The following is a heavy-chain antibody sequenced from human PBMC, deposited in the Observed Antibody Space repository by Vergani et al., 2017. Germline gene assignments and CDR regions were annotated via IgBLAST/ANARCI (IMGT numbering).Heavy chain of an antibody. CDR1: GFTFDDYA. CDR2: INWNSDSI. J-gene: IGHJ6*02. V-gene: IGHV3-9*01. CDR3: AKDWGITMVRGGGMDV. Sequence: EVQLVESGGGLVQPGRSLRLSCAASGFTFDDYAMHWVRQAPGKGLEWVSGINWNSDSIAYADSVKGRFTISRDNAKNSLYLQMNSLRAEDTALYYCAKDWGITMVRGGGMDVWGQGTTVTVSS. D-gene: IGHD3-10*01.